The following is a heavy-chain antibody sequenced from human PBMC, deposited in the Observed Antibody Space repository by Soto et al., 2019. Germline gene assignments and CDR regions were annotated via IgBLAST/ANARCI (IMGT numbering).Heavy chain of an antibody. CDR2: IYYSGIT. V-gene: IGHV4-30-4*01. J-gene: IGHJ6*02. D-gene: IGHD3-16*01. CDR3: ARASPFVTDV. Sequence: QVQLQESGPGLVKPSQTLSLTCTVSGGSISSGDYYWGWIRQPPGKGLEWIGYIYYSGITYYNPYIKSRVNTLVDPSKSQFSLKLTAVTAAETPVYYCARASPFVTDVWGQGTTVTVSS. CDR1: GGSISSGDYY.